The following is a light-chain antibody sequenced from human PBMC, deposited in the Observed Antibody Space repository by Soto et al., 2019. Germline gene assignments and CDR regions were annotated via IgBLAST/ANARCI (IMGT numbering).Light chain of an antibody. J-gene: IGKJ3*01. Sequence: EIVLTQSPGTLSLSPGERATLSCRASQSVSSSYLAWYQQKPGQAPRLLIYGASSRATGIPDRFSGSGSGTDFTLTISILEPEDFAVYYCQQSAVFGPGTKVDIK. CDR2: GAS. CDR3: QQSAV. CDR1: QSVSSSY. V-gene: IGKV3-20*01.